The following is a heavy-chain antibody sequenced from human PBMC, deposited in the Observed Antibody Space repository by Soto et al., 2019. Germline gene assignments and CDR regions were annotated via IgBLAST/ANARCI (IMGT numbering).Heavy chain of an antibody. D-gene: IGHD3-22*01. Sequence: SETLSLTCTVSGGSISSGDYYWSWIRQHPGKGLEWIGTIYFSGTTYYNPSLKSRVTISVDTSKSQFSLKLSSVTAADTAVYYCARRDRSGFSYWLDTWGQGTLVTVS. CDR1: GGSISSGDYY. CDR3: ARRDRSGFSYWLDT. V-gene: IGHV4-31*03. CDR2: IYFSGTT. J-gene: IGHJ5*02.